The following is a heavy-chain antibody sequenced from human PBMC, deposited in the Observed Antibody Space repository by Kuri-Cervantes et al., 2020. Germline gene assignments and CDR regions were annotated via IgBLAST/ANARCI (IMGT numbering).Heavy chain of an antibody. CDR2: INHSGST. D-gene: IGHD6-6*01. V-gene: IGHV4-38-2*01. Sequence: GSLRLSCAVSGYSISSGYYWGWIRQPPGKGLEWIGEINHSGSTNYNPSLKSRVTISVDTSKNQFSLKLSSVTAADTAVYYCARLATARPPYYYYYYRDVWGKGTTVTVSS. J-gene: IGHJ6*03. CDR3: ARLATARPPYYYYYYRDV. CDR1: GYSISSGYY.